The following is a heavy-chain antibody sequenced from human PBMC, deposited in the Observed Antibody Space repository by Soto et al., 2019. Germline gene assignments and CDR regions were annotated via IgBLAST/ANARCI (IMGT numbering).Heavy chain of an antibody. J-gene: IGHJ4*02. CDR2: ISGSGDRT. V-gene: IGHV3-23*01. CDR1: GFAFNTYA. D-gene: IGHD3-10*01. CDR3: ANSDRGGSGNSNF. Sequence: EVQLLESGGGLVQPGGSLRLSCAASGFAFNTYAMDWVRQAPGKRLEWVSSISGSGDRTYYADSVKGRFTISRDNSANTLYLEMNSLRAEDTAVYYCANSDRGGSGNSNFWGQGTLVTVSS.